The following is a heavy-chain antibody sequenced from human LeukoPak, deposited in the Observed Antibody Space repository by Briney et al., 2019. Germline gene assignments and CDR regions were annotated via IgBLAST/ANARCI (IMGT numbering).Heavy chain of an antibody. J-gene: IGHJ4*02. V-gene: IGHV3-53*01. CDR2: IYTGGGR. Sequence: GGSLRLSCAASGFTFSSYAMSWVRQAPGKELEWVSVIYTGGGRYYAGSVRGRFTISRDTSKNMVFLQMNSLRVEDTAVYYCARGIDYWGRGTLVTVSS. CDR3: ARGIDY. CDR1: GFTFSSYA.